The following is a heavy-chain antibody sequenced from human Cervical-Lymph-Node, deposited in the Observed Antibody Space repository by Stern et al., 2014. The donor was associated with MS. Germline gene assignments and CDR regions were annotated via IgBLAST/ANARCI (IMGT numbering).Heavy chain of an antibody. J-gene: IGHJ6*02. D-gene: IGHD1-26*01. Sequence: VQLVEPGAEVKKHGSSVKVSCKASGGTFSSYAISWVRQAPGQGLGWMGGIIPIFGTANYAQKFQGRVTITADESTSTAYMELSSLRSEDTAVYYCARGELKEGLVRGMDVWGQGTTVTVSS. CDR1: GGTFSSYA. CDR3: ARGELKEGLVRGMDV. CDR2: IIPIFGTA. V-gene: IGHV1-69*01.